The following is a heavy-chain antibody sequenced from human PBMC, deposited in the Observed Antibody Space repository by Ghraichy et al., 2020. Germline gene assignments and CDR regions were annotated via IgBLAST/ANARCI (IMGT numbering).Heavy chain of an antibody. V-gene: IGHV5-51*01. Sequence: GESLNISCKTSGYTFTNHWIGWVRQMPGKGLEWMGVIYPGDSDTRYSPSAQGQVTFSVDKSISTAYLQFSSLKASDTAMYYCARQFGLAVSGNFFGYWGQGTLVTVSS. CDR2: IYPGDSDT. D-gene: IGHD3-10*01. CDR3: ARQFGLAVSGNFFGY. J-gene: IGHJ4*02. CDR1: GYTFTNHW.